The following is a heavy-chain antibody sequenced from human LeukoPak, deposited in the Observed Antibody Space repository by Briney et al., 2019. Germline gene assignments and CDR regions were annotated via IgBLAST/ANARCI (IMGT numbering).Heavy chain of an antibody. J-gene: IGHJ4*02. D-gene: IGHD2-8*01. CDR3: ARDGGFDCTNGVCDKVDY. Sequence: GGSLRLSCAASGFTFSSYSMKWVRQAPGRGLEWVSSISSSSSYIYYIDSVKGRFTISRDNAKNSLYLQMNSLRAEDTAVYYCARDGGFDCTNGVCDKVDYWGQGTLVTVSS. CDR1: GFTFSSYS. CDR2: ISSSSSYI. V-gene: IGHV3-21*01.